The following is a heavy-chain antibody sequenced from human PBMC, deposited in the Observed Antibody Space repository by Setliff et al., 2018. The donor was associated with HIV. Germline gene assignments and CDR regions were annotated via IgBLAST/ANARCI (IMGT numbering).Heavy chain of an antibody. CDR3: VKGAPDYDTNPFYYYFYMHV. CDR2: ISSGSTI. D-gene: IGHD4-17*01. J-gene: IGHJ6*03. Sequence: PGGSLRLSCAASGFAFSDYSINWVRQPPGKGLEWVSSISSGSTIYYADSVKGRFTISRDNAKNSLYLQMNSLRVEDAAVYYCVKGAPDYDTNPFYYYFYMHVWGKGTTVTVSS. V-gene: IGHV3-21*04. CDR1: GFAFSDYS.